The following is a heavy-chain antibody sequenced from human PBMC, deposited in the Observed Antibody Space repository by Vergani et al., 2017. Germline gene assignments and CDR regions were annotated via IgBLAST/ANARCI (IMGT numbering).Heavy chain of an antibody. CDR1: GFTFSSYW. CDR2: IKQDGSEK. V-gene: IGHV3-7*01. D-gene: IGHD3-9*01. J-gene: IGHJ6*02. CDR3: ARGYDILTGYPYYYYGMDV. Sequence: EVQLVESGGGLVQPGGSPRLSCAASGFTFSSYWMSWVRQAPGKGLEWVANIKQDGSEKYYVDSVKGRFTISRDNAKNSLYLQMNSLRAEDTAVYYCARGYDILTGYPYYYYGMDVWGQGTTVTVSS.